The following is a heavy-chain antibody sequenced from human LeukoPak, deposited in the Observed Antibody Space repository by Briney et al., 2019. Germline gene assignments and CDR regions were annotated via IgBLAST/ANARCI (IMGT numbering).Heavy chain of an antibody. CDR2: INPNSGGT. Sequence: ASVKVSCKASGGTFSSYAISWVRQAPGQGLEWMGWINPNSGGTNYAQKFQGRVTMTRDTSISTAYMELSRLRSDDTAVYYCAREPYCSGGSCGGYYYYYMDVWGKGTTVTVSS. V-gene: IGHV1-2*02. CDR1: GGTFSSYA. D-gene: IGHD2-15*01. J-gene: IGHJ6*03. CDR3: AREPYCSGGSCGGYYYYYMDV.